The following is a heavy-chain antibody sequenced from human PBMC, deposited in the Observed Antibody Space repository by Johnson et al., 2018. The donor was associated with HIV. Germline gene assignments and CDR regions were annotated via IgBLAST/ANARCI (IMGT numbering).Heavy chain of an antibody. CDR3: AKDISTYYYDSSGPIGS. D-gene: IGHD3-22*01. V-gene: IGHV3-13*01. CDR2: IGTAGDT. CDR1: GFTFSSYD. J-gene: IGHJ3*01. Sequence: VQLVESGGGVVQPGRSLRLSCAASGFTFSSYDMHWVRQATGKGLEWVSAIGTAGDTYYPGSVKGRFTISRENAKNSLYLQMNSLRAGDTAVYYCAKDISTYYYDSSGPIGSWGQGTMVTVSS.